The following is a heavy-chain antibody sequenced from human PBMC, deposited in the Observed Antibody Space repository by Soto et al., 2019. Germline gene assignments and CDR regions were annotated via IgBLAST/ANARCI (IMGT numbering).Heavy chain of an antibody. J-gene: IGHJ4*02. CDR1: GYTFKNYG. CDR3: ARDGQPKGVAADGASNS. V-gene: IGHV1-18*01. Sequence: QVQLVQSGPEVKNPGASVKVSCKASGYTFKNYGIKWVRQAPGQGLEWVGWITTYNGNRYSAEKFQGKVTMTTDTSTRTTFTEPKSLTSDDTGVYYCARDGQPKGVAADGASNSGGQGTLVTVSS. CDR2: ITTYNGNR. D-gene: IGHD6-19*01.